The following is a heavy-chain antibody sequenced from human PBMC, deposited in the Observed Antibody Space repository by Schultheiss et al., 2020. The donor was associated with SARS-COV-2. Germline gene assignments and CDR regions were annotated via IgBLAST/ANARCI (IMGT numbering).Heavy chain of an antibody. J-gene: IGHJ6*02. D-gene: IGHD3-10*01. V-gene: IGHV3-23*01. Sequence: GGSLRLSCAASGFTFSSYGMHWVREVPGKGLEGVSSISGSGRTTYYADSVKGRFTITRDNYKSMLYLQMNSLRAEDTAVYYSARAFGLWFGLGIWGQGTTVTVTS. CDR2: ISGSGRTT. CDR1: GFTFSSYG. CDR3: ARAFGLWFGLGI.